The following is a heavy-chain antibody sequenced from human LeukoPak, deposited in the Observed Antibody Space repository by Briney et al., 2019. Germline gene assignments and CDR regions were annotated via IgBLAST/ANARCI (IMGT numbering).Heavy chain of an antibody. J-gene: IGHJ3*02. V-gene: IGHV3-74*01. Sequence: GGSLRLSCAASGFTFTNYWMHWVRQVPGKGLEWVSRIKTDGFDTDYADSVKGRFIISRDNAQNTLFLQMHSLRAGDTAVYFCARDRVKLTYDAFDIWGQGTMVTVSS. CDR2: IKTDGFDT. CDR3: ARDRVKLTYDAFDI. CDR1: GFTFTNYW. D-gene: IGHD1-14*01.